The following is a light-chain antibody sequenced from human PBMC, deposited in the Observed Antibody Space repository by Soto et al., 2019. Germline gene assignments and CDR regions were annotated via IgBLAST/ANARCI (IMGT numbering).Light chain of an antibody. V-gene: IGKV3-20*01. CDR2: GAS. CDR3: QQYGTSPT. CDR1: QSLITRY. J-gene: IGKJ5*01. Sequence: EIVLTQSPGTLSLFPGERATLSCRASQSLITRYLAWYQQKPGQAPRLLIYGASSRATGIPDRFSGSGSGTDFTLTISRLEPEDFAVYSCQQYGTSPTFGPGTRLSIK.